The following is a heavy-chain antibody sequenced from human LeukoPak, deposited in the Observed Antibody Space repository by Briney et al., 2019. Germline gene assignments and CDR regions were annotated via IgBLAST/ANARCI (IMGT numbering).Heavy chain of an antibody. CDR2: IYHSGST. CDR1: GYSISSGYY. D-gene: IGHD3-10*01. V-gene: IGHV4-38-2*02. Sequence: SETLSLTCTVSGYSISSGYYWGWIRQPPGKGLEWIGSIYHSGSTYYNPSLKSRVTISVDTSKNQFSLKLSSVTAADTAVYYCARDRIYGSGSDHFDYWGQGTLVTVSS. J-gene: IGHJ4*02. CDR3: ARDRIYGSGSDHFDY.